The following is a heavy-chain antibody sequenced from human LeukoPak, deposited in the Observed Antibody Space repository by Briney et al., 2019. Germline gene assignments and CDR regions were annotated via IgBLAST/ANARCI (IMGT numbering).Heavy chain of an antibody. CDR1: GYTFVSYG. CDR2: INPSGGST. V-gene: IGHV1-46*01. J-gene: IGHJ4*02. CDR3: ARGVSGSGCLDY. D-gene: IGHD6-19*01. Sequence: ASVNVSCKASGYTFVSYGISWVRQAPGQGLEWMGIINPSGGSTSYAQKFQGRVTMTRDTSTSTVYMELSSLRSEDTAVYYCARGVSGSGCLDYWGQGTLVTVSS.